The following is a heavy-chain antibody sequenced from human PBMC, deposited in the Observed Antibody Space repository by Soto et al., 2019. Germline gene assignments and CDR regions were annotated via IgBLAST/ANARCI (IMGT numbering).Heavy chain of an antibody. V-gene: IGHV3-30-3*01. J-gene: IGHJ6*02. CDR2: ISYDGSNK. Sequence: GGSLRLSCAASGFTFSSYAMHWVRQAPGKGLEWVAVISYDGSNKYYADSVKGRFTISRDNSKNTLYLQMNSLRAEDTAVYYCASEYCTNGVCYKTSYYYYGMDVWGRGTTVTVSS. D-gene: IGHD2-8*01. CDR1: GFTFSSYA. CDR3: ASEYCTNGVCYKTSYYYYGMDV.